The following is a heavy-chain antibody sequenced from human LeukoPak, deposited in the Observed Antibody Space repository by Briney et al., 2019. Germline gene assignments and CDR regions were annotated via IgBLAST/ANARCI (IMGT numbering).Heavy chain of an antibody. CDR3: AKVSYCSGGSCRYFDY. D-gene: IGHD2-15*01. V-gene: IGHV3-53*01. Sequence: GGSLRLSCAASGFTVSRHYMSWVRQAPGKGLEWVSTFGSGGGTYYADSVKGRFTISRDNSKNTLFLQMNSLRAEDTAVYYCAKVSYCSGGSCRYFDYWGQGTLVTVSS. J-gene: IGHJ4*02. CDR1: GFTVSRHY. CDR2: FGSGGGT.